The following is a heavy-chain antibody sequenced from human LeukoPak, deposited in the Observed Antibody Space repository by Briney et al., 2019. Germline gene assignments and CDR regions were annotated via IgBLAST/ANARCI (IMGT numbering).Heavy chain of an antibody. D-gene: IGHD3-22*01. CDR3: ARENYYYDSSDN. CDR2: INPSGGST. CDR1: GYTFTSYY. Sequence: ASVKVSCKASGYTFTSYYMHWVRQAPGQGLEWMGIINPSGGSTSYAQKFQGRVTITADKSTSTAYMELSSLRSEDTAVYYCARENYYYDSSDNWGQGTLVTVSS. J-gene: IGHJ4*02. V-gene: IGHV1-46*01.